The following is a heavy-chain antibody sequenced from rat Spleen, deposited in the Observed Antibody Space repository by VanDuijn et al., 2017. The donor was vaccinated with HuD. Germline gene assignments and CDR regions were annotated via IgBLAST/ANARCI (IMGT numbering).Heavy chain of an antibody. Sequence: EVQLQESGPGLVKPSQSLSLTCSVTGYSITRSYRWSWIRKFPGNKLEWMGYINNAGSTNYNPSLTSRISISRGTSENQFFLQVNSVTTEDTATYYCARSDGTHYYLPFIYWGQGTQVTVSS. CDR3: ARSDGTHYYLPFIY. CDR1: GYSITRSYR. V-gene: IGHV3-3*01. CDR2: INNAGST. J-gene: IGHJ3*01. D-gene: IGHD1-12*02.